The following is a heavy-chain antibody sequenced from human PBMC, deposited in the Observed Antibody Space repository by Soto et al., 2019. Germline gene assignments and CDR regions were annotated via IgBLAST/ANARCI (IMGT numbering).Heavy chain of an antibody. J-gene: IGHJ4*02. D-gene: IGHD6-13*01. CDR3: ARTAQYKQQLDPYYFDY. Sequence: SETLSLTCTVSGGSISSYYWSWIRQPPGKGLEWIGYIYYSGSTNYNPSLKSRVTISVDTSKNQFSLKLSSVTAADTAVYYCARTAQYKQQLDPYYFDYWGQGTLVTVSS. CDR1: GGSISSYY. V-gene: IGHV4-59*01. CDR2: IYYSGST.